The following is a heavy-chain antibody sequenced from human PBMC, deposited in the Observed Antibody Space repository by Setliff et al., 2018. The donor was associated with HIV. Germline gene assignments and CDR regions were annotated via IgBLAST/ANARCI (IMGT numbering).Heavy chain of an antibody. J-gene: IGHJ4*02. CDR3: ARDQRLSY. V-gene: IGHV4-61*09. CDR1: GGSISSGSYY. Sequence: PSETLSLTCTVSGGSISSGSYYWSWIRQPAGKGLEWIGHIYTSGSTNYNPSLKSRVTISVDTSKNQFPLKLSSVTAADTAVYYCARDQRLSYWGQGTLVTVSS. CDR2: IYTSGST.